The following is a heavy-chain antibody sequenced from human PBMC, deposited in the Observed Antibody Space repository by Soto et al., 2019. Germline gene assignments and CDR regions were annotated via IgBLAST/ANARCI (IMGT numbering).Heavy chain of an antibody. CDR2: LSGNSGTT. CDR1: GFTFSTYA. CDR3: AKGSKFTIFSANDD. Sequence: EVQLLESGGGLVQPGGSLRLSCAASGFTFSTYAMTWVRQAPGKGLEWVAALSGNSGTTYYADSVKGRFTISRDNSRNELYLQMSSLRAEDTALYFCAKGSKFTIFSANDDWGQGTLVTVSS. J-gene: IGHJ4*02. D-gene: IGHD3-3*01. V-gene: IGHV3-23*01.